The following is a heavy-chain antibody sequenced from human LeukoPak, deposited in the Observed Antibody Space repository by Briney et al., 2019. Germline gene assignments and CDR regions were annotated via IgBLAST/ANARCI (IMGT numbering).Heavy chain of an antibody. CDR2: IYHSGST. CDR1: GGSISSSNW. V-gene: IGHV4-4*02. D-gene: IGHD6-13*01. Sequence: SETLSLTCAVSGGSISSSNWWSWVRQPPGKGLEWIGEIYHSGSTNYNPSLKSRVTISVDKSKNQFSLKLSSVTAADTAVYYCARDHGSWPGSSQHWGQGTLVTVSS. CDR3: ARDHGSWPGSSQH. J-gene: IGHJ1*01.